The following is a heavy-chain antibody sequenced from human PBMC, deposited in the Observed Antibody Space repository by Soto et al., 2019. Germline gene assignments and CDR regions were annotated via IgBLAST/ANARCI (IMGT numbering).Heavy chain of an antibody. V-gene: IGHV4-34*01. CDR2: INHSGST. J-gene: IGHJ4*02. D-gene: IGHD6-13*01. CDR1: GGSFSGYY. Sequence: QVQLQQWGAGLLKPSETLSLTCAVYGGSFSGYYWSWIRQPPGKGLEWIGEINHSGSTNYNPSLKSRVTTSVDTSKDQFFLKLNSVTAADTAEYYCERGKRVYSSSWFDYWGQGTLVTVSS. CDR3: ERGKRVYSSSWFDY.